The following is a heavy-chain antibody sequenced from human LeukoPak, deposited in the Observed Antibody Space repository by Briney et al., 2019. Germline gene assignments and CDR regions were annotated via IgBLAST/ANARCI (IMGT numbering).Heavy chain of an antibody. CDR2: IKRDGSEK. D-gene: IGHD6-13*01. CDR1: GFTFSSYG. CDR3: VREASGGTKGVSGTFDI. V-gene: IGHV3-7*01. J-gene: IGHJ3*02. Sequence: GGSLRLSCAASGFTFSSYGMHWVRQAPGKGLEWVASIKRDGSEKYYVDSVKGRFTISRDNAKNSLYLQMNSLRAEDTAVYHCVREASGGTKGVSGTFDIWGQGTLVTVSS.